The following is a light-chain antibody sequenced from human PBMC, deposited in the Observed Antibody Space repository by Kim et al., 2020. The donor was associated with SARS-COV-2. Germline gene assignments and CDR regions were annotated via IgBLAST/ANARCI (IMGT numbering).Light chain of an antibody. Sequence: GQSITISFTGTSSDVGGYKYVSWYQQHPGKAPIVVIYEVSERPSGVSHRFSGSKSGNTASLTISGLQAEDEADYYCSSYTSSSTLIFGGGTQLTVL. V-gene: IGLV2-14*03. CDR1: SSDVGGYKY. J-gene: IGLJ2*01. CDR2: EVS. CDR3: SSYTSSSTLI.